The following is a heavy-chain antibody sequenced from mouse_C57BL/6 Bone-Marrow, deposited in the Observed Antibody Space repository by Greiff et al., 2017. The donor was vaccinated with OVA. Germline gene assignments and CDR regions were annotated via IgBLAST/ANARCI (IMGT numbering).Heavy chain of an antibody. D-gene: IGHD2-12*01. CDR3: ASCGDDEAWFAY. CDR1: GFNIKDDY. CDR2: IDPENGDT. V-gene: IGHV14-4*01. J-gene: IGHJ3*01. Sequence: VQLQQSGAELVRPGASVKLSCTASGFNIKDDYMHWVKQRPEQGLEWIGWIDPENGDTEYASKFQGKATITADTSSNTAYLQLSSLTSEDTAVYYCASCGDDEAWFAYWGQGTLVTVSA.